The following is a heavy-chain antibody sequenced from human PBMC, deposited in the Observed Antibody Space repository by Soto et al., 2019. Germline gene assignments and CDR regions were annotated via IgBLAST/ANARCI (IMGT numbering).Heavy chain of an antibody. Sequence: QVQLVQSGAEVKKPGSSVKVSCKASGGTFSSYTISWVRQAPGQGLEWMGRIIPILGIANYAQKFQGRVTITADKYTSTAYMELSSLRSEDTAVYYCARYYCSSTSCYSGYWGQGTLVTASS. CDR1: GGTFSSYT. J-gene: IGHJ4*02. V-gene: IGHV1-69*02. CDR3: ARYYCSSTSCYSGY. D-gene: IGHD2-2*02. CDR2: IIPILGIA.